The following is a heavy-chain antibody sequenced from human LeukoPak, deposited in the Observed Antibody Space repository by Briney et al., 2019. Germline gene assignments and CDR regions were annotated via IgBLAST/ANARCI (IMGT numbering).Heavy chain of an antibody. Sequence: GGSLRLPCAASGFTFSSYAMSWVRQAPGKGLEWVSAISGSGGSTYYADSVKGRFTISRDNSKNTLYLQMNSLRAEDTAVYYCAKLRSMPNWFDPWGQGTLVTVSS. V-gene: IGHV3-23*01. CDR3: AKLRSMPNWFDP. D-gene: IGHD4-17*01. CDR2: ISGSGGST. CDR1: GFTFSSYA. J-gene: IGHJ5*02.